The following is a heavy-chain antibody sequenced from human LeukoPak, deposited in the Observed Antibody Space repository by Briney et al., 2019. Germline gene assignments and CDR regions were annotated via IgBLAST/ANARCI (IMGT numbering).Heavy chain of an antibody. D-gene: IGHD2-21*02. CDR3: ARDSIPYCGGDCYPYFDY. J-gene: IGHJ4*02. Sequence: PGGYLRLSCAASGFTFSSYSMNWVRQAPGKGLEWVSSISSSSSYIYYADSVKGRFTISRDNAKNSLYLQMNSLRAEDTAVYYCARDSIPYCGGDCYPYFDYWGQGTLVTVSS. CDR1: GFTFSSYS. CDR2: ISSSSSYI. V-gene: IGHV3-21*01.